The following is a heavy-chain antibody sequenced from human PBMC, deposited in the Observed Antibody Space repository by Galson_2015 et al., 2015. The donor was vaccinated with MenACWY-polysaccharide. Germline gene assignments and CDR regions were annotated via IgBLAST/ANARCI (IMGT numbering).Heavy chain of an antibody. CDR2: INSDASII. J-gene: IGHJ4*02. D-gene: IGHD2-2*01. Sequence: SLRLSCAASGFTFSSHWMHWVRQAPGEGRGWVSRINSDASIINYADTVKGRFTISRDNPQNTPYLEMNSLRAEDTAIYFCARDRVDVPVIEAHTIFDYWGQGVLVTVPS. V-gene: IGHV3-74*01. CDR1: GFTFSSHW. CDR3: ARDRVDVPVIEAHTIFDY.